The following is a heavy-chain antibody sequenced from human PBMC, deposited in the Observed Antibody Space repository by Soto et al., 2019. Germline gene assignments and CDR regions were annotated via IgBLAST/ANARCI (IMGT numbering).Heavy chain of an antibody. D-gene: IGHD3-22*01. J-gene: IGHJ4*02. CDR3: ARDALDGSGPFDY. CDR2: IFSNGGT. V-gene: IGHV3-53*02. Sequence: EVQLAETGGGLIQPGGSLRLSCAASGFSVSSKYISWVRQAPGKGLEWVSVIFSNGGTYYADSVKGRFTISRDNSKNTLYLQGNSLRADDTAVYYCARDALDGSGPFDYWGQGTLVTVSS. CDR1: GFSVSSKY.